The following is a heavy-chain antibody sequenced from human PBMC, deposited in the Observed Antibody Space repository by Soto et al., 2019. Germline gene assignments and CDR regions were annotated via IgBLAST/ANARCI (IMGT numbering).Heavy chain of an antibody. CDR2: IKSKTDGGTT. CDR1: GFTYSNAW. J-gene: IGHJ6*02. Sequence: PGGSLRLSCAASGFTYSNAWMNWVRQAPGKGLEWVGRIKSKTDGGTTDYAAPVKGRFTISRDDSKNTLYLQMNSLKTEDTAVYYCTTGTRLRYFDWLIGFGYGMDVWGQGTTVTVSS. V-gene: IGHV3-15*07. D-gene: IGHD3-9*01. CDR3: TTGTRLRYFDWLIGFGYGMDV.